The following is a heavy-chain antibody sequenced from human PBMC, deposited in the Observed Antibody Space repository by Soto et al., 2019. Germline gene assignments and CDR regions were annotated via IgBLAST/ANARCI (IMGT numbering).Heavy chain of an antibody. V-gene: IGHV1-18*01. CDR2: ISAYNGNT. CDR1: GYTFTSYG. Sequence: ASVKVSCKASGYTFTSYGISWVRQAPGQGLEWMGWISAYNGNTNYAQKLQGRVTMTTDTSTSTAYMELRSLRSDDTAVYYCARVGVLAAAGTDDAFDIWGQGTMVTVSS. J-gene: IGHJ3*02. CDR3: ARVGVLAAAGTDDAFDI. D-gene: IGHD6-13*01.